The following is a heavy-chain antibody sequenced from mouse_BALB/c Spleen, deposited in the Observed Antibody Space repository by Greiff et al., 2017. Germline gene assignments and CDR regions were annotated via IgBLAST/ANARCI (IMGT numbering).Heavy chain of an antibody. CDR3: ARKAYDDGTWFAY. Sequence: EVMLVESGGGLVKPGGSLKLSCAASGFTFSDYYMYWVRQTPEKRLEWVATISDGGSYTYYPDSVKGRFTISRDNAKNNLYLQMSSLKSEDTAMYYCARKAYDDGTWFAYWGQGTLVTVSA. CDR1: GFTFSDYY. J-gene: IGHJ3*01. D-gene: IGHD2-14*01. CDR2: ISDGGSYT. V-gene: IGHV5-4*02.